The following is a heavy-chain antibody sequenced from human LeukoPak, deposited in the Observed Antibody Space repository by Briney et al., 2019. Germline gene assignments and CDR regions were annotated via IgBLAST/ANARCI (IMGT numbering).Heavy chain of an antibody. CDR1: GYSISSGYY. Sequence: KPSETLSLTCAVSGYSISSGYYWGWIRQPPGKGLEWIGSIYHSGSTYYNPSLKSRVTISVDTSKNQFSLKLSSVTAADTAVYYCASDWSLGYWGQGTLVTVSS. D-gene: IGHD3-9*01. V-gene: IGHV4-38-2*01. CDR3: ASDWSLGY. CDR2: IYHSGST. J-gene: IGHJ4*02.